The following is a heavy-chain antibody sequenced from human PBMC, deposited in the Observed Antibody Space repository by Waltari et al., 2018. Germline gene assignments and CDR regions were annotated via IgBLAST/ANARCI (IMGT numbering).Heavy chain of an antibody. J-gene: IGHJ5*02. D-gene: IGHD4-17*01. CDR2: ISSTSHYI. CDR1: DFTFSRYS. V-gene: IGHV3-21*01. Sequence: EEQLVESGGGLVKPGGSLRLSCAASDFTFSRYSMNWVRQAPGKGLELVASISSTSHYIYYAESVKGRFTISRDNAKNSLYLQMNSLRAEDTAVYYCARGFWFATVSTFTWFDPWGQGTLVTVSS. CDR3: ARGFWFATVSTFTWFDP.